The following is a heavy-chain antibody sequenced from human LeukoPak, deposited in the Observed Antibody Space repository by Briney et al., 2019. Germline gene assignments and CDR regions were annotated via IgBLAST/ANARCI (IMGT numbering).Heavy chain of an antibody. CDR2: ISSSSSYI. Sequence: GGSLRLSCAASGFTFSSYSMNWVRQAPGKGLEWVSSISSSSSYIYYADSVKGRFTISRDNAKNSLYLQMNNLTAEDTALYYCAKPRTLYDILTVSFQHWGQGTWVTVSS. CDR3: AKPRTLYDILTVSFQH. V-gene: IGHV3-21*01. J-gene: IGHJ1*01. D-gene: IGHD3-9*01. CDR1: GFTFSSYS.